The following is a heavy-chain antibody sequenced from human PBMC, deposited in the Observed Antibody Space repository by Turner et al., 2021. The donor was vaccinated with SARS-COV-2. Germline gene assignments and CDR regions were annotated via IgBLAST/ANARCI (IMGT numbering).Heavy chain of an antibody. Sequence: QVHLVESGGGAAHPGGSLRLSCVASGFIFDVYGMHWVRQAPGKGLEWLAVILYDGSDQYYAGSAEGRFTISRDNGNKTLFLQINSLRPEDTAMYYCAKDHYYDSTGSIGNWGQGTLVTVSS. V-gene: IGHV3-30*18. CDR2: ILYDGSDQ. J-gene: IGHJ4*02. D-gene: IGHD3-22*01. CDR3: AKDHYYDSTGSIGN. CDR1: GFIFDVYG.